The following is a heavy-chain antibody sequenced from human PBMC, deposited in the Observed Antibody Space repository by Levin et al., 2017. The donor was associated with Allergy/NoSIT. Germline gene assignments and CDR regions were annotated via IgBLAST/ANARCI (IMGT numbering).Heavy chain of an antibody. J-gene: IGHJ4*02. Sequence: GESLKISCVASGFTFSDYGIHWVRQAPGKGLEWVAVISYDGSNQHYADSVKGRFTISRDNSKNTLYLQMNSLRPEDTAVYYCAKDKNVYSSGWGKNYFDYWGQGTLVTVSS. D-gene: IGHD6-19*01. CDR1: GFTFSDYG. V-gene: IGHV3-30*18. CDR3: AKDKNVYSSGWGKNYFDY. CDR2: ISYDGSNQ.